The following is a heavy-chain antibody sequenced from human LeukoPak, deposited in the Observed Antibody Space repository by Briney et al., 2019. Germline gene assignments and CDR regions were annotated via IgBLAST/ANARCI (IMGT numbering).Heavy chain of an antibody. Sequence: SETLSLTCAVYGGSFSGYYWSWIRQPPGKGLEWIGEINHSGSTNHNPSLKSRVTISVDTSKNQFSLKLSSVTAADTAVYYRASITIFGVVPTTTWFDPWGQGTLVTISS. J-gene: IGHJ5*02. CDR3: ASITIFGVVPTTTWFDP. CDR2: INHSGST. CDR1: GGSFSGYY. D-gene: IGHD3-3*01. V-gene: IGHV4-34*01.